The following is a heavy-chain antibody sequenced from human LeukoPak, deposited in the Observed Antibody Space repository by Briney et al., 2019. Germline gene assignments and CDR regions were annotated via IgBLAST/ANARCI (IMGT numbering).Heavy chain of an antibody. CDR1: GYSFTSYW. CDR2: IYPGDSDT. CDR3: ASSRRLRGYYDSSGYPPLGDAFDI. Sequence: GESLKISCKGSGYSFTSYWIGWVRQMPGKGLEWMGIIYPGDSDTRYSPSFQGQVTISADKSISTAYLQWSSLKASDTAMYYCASSRRLRGYYDSSGYPPLGDAFDIWGQGTMVTVSS. V-gene: IGHV5-51*01. J-gene: IGHJ3*02. D-gene: IGHD3-22*01.